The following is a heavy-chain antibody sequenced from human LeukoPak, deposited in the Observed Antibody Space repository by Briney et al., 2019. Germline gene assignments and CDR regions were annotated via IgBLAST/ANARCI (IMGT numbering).Heavy chain of an antibody. CDR1: GYTFTGYY. CDR3: ARDGPYYDFWSGYSRSTGFDP. D-gene: IGHD3-3*01. Sequence: ASVKVSCKASGYTFTGYYMHWVRQAPGQGLEWMGWINANSGGTNYAQKFQGRVTMTRDTSISTAYMELSRLRSDDTAVYYCARDGPYYDFWSGYSRSTGFDPWGQGTLVTVSS. CDR2: INANSGGT. V-gene: IGHV1-2*02. J-gene: IGHJ5*02.